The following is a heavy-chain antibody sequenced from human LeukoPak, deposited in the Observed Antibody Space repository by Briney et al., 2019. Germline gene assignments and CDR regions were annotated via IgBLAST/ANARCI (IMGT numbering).Heavy chain of an antibody. J-gene: IGHJ1*01. D-gene: IGHD5-18*01. Sequence: SGTLSLTCAVSGGSISSSHWWSWVRQPPGKGLEWIGEIYHSGSTNYNPSLKSRVTISLDKSKNQFSLKLSSVTAADTAVYYCARPSSRGYSYGPFQHWGQGTLVTVSS. CDR3: ARPSSRGYSYGPFQH. V-gene: IGHV4-4*02. CDR1: GGSISSSHW. CDR2: IYHSGST.